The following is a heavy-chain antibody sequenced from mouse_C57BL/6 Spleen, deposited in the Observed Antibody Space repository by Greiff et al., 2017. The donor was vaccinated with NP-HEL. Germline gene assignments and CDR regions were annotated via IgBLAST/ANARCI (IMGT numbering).Heavy chain of an antibody. V-gene: IGHV1-26*01. J-gene: IGHJ3*01. CDR2: INPNNGGT. CDR3: ARRGSNYEGAWFAY. D-gene: IGHD2-5*01. Sequence: VQLQQSGPELVKPGASVKISCKASGYTFTDYYMNWVKQSHGKSLEWIGDINPNNGGTSYNQKFKGKATLTVDKSSSTAYMELRSLTSEDSAVYYCARRGSNYEGAWFAYWGQGTLVTVSA. CDR1: GYTFTDYY.